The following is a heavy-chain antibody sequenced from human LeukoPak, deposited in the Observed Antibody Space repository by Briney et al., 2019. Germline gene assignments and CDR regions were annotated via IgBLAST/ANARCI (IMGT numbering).Heavy chain of an antibody. J-gene: IGHJ6*02. CDR3: ARGGGYYGSGSLHYYYYGMDV. V-gene: IGHV3-48*03. CDR2: ISSSGNTI. Sequence: GGSLRLSCAASGLSFSSFAMSWVRQAPGKGLEWVSYISSSGNTIYYADSVKGRFTISRDNAKNSLYLQMNSLRAEDTAVYYCARGGGYYGSGSLHYYYYGMDVWGQGTTVTVSS. CDR1: GLSFSSFA. D-gene: IGHD3-10*01.